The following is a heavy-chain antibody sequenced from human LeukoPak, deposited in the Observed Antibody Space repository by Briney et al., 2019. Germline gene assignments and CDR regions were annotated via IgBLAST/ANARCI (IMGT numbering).Heavy chain of an antibody. V-gene: IGHV4-30-2*01. J-gene: IGHJ4*02. CDR3: ARGLGGSGSYYNVD. CDR1: GGSISSGGYS. CDR2: IYHSGST. Sequence: SQTLSLTCAVSGGSISSGGYSWSWIRQPPGKGLEWIGYIYHSGSTNYNPSLKSRVTISVDKSKNQFSLKLSSVTAADTAVYYCARGLGGSGSYYNVDWGQGTLVTVSS. D-gene: IGHD3-10*01.